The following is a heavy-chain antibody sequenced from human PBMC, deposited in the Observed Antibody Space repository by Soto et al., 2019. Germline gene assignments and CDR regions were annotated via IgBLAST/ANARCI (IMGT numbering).Heavy chain of an antibody. Sequence: QVQLVQSGAEVKKPGSSVKVSCKASGGTFSSYTISWVRQAPGQGLEWMGRIIPILNIANYAQRFQGRVTITADKSTSTAYMELSSLRSEDTAVYYCAFRLGAGSVDVWGQGTTVTVSS. J-gene: IGHJ6*02. CDR3: AFRLGAGSVDV. CDR1: GGTFSSYT. D-gene: IGHD2-15*01. CDR2: IIPILNIA. V-gene: IGHV1-69*02.